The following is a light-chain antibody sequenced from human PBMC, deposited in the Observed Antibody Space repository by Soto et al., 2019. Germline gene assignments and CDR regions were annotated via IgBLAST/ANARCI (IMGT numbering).Light chain of an antibody. J-gene: IGLJ3*02. CDR3: AAWDDSLNGPV. CDR2: SNN. V-gene: IGLV1-44*01. Sequence: QSVLTQPPSASGTPGQRVTISCSGSSSNTGSKTVNWYQQFPGTAPKLLIYSNNQRPSGVPDRFSGSKSGTSASLAISGLQSEDEADYYCAAWDDSLNGPVFGGGTKLTVL. CDR1: SSNTGSKT.